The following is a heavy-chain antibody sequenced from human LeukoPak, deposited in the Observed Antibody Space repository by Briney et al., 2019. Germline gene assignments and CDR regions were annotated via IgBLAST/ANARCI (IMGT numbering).Heavy chain of an antibody. Sequence: ASVKVSCKVSGYTLTELSMHWVRQAPGKGLEWMGGFDPEDGETIYAQKFQGRVTMTEDTSTDTAYMELSSLRSEDTAVYYCARGDGSGSYYQPNWFDPWGQGTLVTVSS. J-gene: IGHJ5*02. V-gene: IGHV1-24*01. CDR1: GYTLTELS. D-gene: IGHD3-10*01. CDR2: FDPEDGET. CDR3: ARGDGSGSYYQPNWFDP.